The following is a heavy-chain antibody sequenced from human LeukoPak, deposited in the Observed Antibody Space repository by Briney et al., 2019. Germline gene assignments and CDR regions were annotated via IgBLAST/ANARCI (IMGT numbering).Heavy chain of an antibody. V-gene: IGHV4-34*01. Sequence: SETLSLTCAVYGESFSGYFWSWIRQPPGKGLEWIGEINHSGYTNYNPSLKSRVTISVDTSKKQFSLKLNSVTAADTAIYYCARIWPDLWGRGTLVSVSS. CDR2: INHSGYT. CDR3: ARIWPDL. CDR1: GESFSGYF. D-gene: IGHD3-10*01. J-gene: IGHJ2*01.